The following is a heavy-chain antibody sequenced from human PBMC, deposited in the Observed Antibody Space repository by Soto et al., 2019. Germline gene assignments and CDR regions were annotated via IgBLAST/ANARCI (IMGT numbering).Heavy chain of an antibody. D-gene: IGHD5-18*01. Sequence: KPSETLSLTCAVYGGSFSGYYWSWIRQPPGKGLEWIGEINHSGSTNYNPSLKSRVTISVDTSKNQFSLKLSSVTAADTAVYYCASLRLTGYSYGHGVDYWGQGTLVTVSS. CDR1: GGSFSGYY. V-gene: IGHV4-34*01. CDR2: INHSGST. CDR3: ASLRLTGYSYGHGVDY. J-gene: IGHJ4*02.